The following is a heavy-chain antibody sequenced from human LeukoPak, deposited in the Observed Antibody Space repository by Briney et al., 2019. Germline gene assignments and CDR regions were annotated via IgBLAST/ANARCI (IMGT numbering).Heavy chain of an antibody. Sequence: GGSLRLSCAASGFTLTNYEMNWVRQAPGKGLEWVSSISSSSSYIYYADSVKGRFTISRDKAKNSLYLQMNSLRAEDTAVYYCARGGKSGYFPDYWGQGTLVTVSS. CDR2: ISSSSSYI. D-gene: IGHD2-15*01. V-gene: IGHV3-21*01. CDR1: GFTLTNYE. J-gene: IGHJ4*02. CDR3: ARGGKSGYFPDY.